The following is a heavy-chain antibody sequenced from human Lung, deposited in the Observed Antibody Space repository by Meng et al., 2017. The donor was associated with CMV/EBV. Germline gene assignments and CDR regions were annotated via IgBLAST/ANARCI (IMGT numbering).Heavy chain of an antibody. V-gene: IGHV4-4*02. J-gene: IGHJ4*02. CDR2: IYHSGST. CDR1: GGSMSSTNW. CDR3: ARADKVRFDY. Sequence: QVQREVSGPGLVKPSGTLSLTCSVSGGSMSSTNWWSWVRQPPGKGLEWIGEIYHSGSTNYNPSLKSRVSISVDKSKNQFSLKLSSVTAADTAVHYCARADKVRFDYWGQGTLVTVSS.